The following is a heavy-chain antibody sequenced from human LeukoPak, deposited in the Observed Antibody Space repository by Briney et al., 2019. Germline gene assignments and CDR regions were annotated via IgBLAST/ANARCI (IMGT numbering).Heavy chain of an antibody. J-gene: IGHJ5*02. Sequence: PSETLSLTCTVSGGSISSGSYYWSWIRQPAGKGLEWIGRIYTSGSTNYNPSLKSRVTISVDTSKNQFSLKLSSVTAADTAVYYCARGVGCSGGSCPLGDWFDPWGQGTLVTVSS. CDR3: ARGVGCSGGSCPLGDWFDP. CDR1: GGSISSGSYY. V-gene: IGHV4-61*02. CDR2: IYTSGST. D-gene: IGHD2-15*01.